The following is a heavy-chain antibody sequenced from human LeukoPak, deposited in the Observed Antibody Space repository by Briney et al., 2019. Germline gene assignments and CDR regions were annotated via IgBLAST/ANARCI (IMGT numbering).Heavy chain of an antibody. D-gene: IGHD2-15*01. J-gene: IGHJ4*02. Sequence: GESLKISCKSSGFHFTHVWIGRVRQMPGKGLEWMGIIYPGDSDTRYSPSFQGQVTISADKSISTAYLPTTGLKASDTARARGAQKVPSVGGSKGWSRSRRYFDYWGQGTLVTVSS. CDR1: GFHFTHVW. CDR2: IYPGDSDT. CDR3: AQKVPSVGGSKGWSRSRRYFDY. V-gene: IGHV5-51*01.